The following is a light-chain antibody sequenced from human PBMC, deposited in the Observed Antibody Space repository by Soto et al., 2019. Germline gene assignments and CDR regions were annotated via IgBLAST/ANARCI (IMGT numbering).Light chain of an antibody. J-gene: IGLJ2*01. CDR1: SSDVGGYNY. CDR2: EVS. V-gene: IGLV2-8*01. Sequence: QSALSQPPSASGSPGQSVTISCTGTSSDVGGYNYVSWYQQHPGKAPKLMIYEVSKRPSGVPDRFSGSKSGNTASLTVSGLQAEDDSDYYSSSYAGSNNVVFGGGTKLTVL. CDR3: SSYAGSNNVV.